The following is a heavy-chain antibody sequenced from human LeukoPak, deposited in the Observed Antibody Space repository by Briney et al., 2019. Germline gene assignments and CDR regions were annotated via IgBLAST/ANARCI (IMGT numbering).Heavy chain of an antibody. CDR2: IYTSGST. CDR3: ARDWPTYYYDGSGYYFDH. J-gene: IGHJ4*02. V-gene: IGHV4-4*07. D-gene: IGHD3-22*01. CDR1: GGSISSYY. Sequence: SETLSLTCTVSGGSISSYYWSWIRQPAGKGLEWIGRIYTSGSTNYNPSLKSRVTMSVDTSKNQFSLKLSSVTAADAAVYYCARDWPTYYYDGSGYYFDHWGQGTLVTVSS.